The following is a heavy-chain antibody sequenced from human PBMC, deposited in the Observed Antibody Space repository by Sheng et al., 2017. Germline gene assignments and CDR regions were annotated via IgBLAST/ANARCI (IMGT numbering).Heavy chain of an antibody. D-gene: IGHD2-15*01. CDR1: GGTFSSYA. CDR2: IIPIFGTA. CDR3: ARETLGYCSGGSCYWFDP. Sequence: QVQLVQSGAEVKKPGSSVKVSCKASGGTFSSYAISWVRQAPGQGLEWMGGIIPIFGTANYAQKFQGRVTITADESTSTAYMELSSLRSEDTAVYYCARETLGYCSGGSCYWFDPWGQGTLVTVSS. V-gene: IGHV1-69*01. J-gene: IGHJ5*02.